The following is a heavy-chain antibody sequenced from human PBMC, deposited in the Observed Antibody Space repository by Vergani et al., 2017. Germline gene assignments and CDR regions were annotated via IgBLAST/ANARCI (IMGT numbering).Heavy chain of an antibody. CDR2: IWYDGSNK. CDR3: ARDGYDYGDYDWGGGFDI. CDR1: GFTFSSYG. J-gene: IGHJ3*02. D-gene: IGHD4-17*01. Sequence: VQLVESGGGLVKPGGSLRLSCAASGFTFSSYGMHWVRQAPGKGLEWVAVIWYDGSNKYYADSVKGRFTISRDNSKNTLYLQMNSLRAEDTAVYYCARDGYDYGDYDWGGGFDIWGQGTMVTVSS. V-gene: IGHV3-33*01.